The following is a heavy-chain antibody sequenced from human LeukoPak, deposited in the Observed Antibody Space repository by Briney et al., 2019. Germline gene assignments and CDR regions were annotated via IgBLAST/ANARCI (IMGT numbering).Heavy chain of an antibody. CDR3: TRGREGNYGLFDS. CDR2: ISSSGSTI. CDR1: GFTFSSYE. V-gene: IGHV3-48*03. D-gene: IGHD3-10*01. J-gene: IGHJ4*02. Sequence: PGGSLRLSCAASGFTFSSYEMNWVRQAPGKGLEWVSYISSSGSTIYYADSVKGRFTISRDNAKNTLYLQMNSLSAEDTAVYYCTRGREGNYGLFDSWGQGTLVTVSS.